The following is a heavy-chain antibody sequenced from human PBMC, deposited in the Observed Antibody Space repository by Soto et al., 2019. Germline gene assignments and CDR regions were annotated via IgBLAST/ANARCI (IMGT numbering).Heavy chain of an antibody. CDR2: ISGSGGST. V-gene: IGHV3-23*01. Sequence: LRLSCAASGFTFSSYAMSWVRQAPGKGLEWVSAISGSGGSTYYADSVKGRFTISRDNSKDTLYLQMNSLRAEDTAVYYCAKDSSNTIFGVVITRASDYWGQGTLVTVSS. CDR1: GFTFSSYA. J-gene: IGHJ4*02. D-gene: IGHD3-3*01. CDR3: AKDSSNTIFGVVITRASDY.